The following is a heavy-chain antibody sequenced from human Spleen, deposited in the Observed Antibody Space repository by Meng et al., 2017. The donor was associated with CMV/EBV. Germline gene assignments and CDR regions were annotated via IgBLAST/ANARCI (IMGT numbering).Heavy chain of an antibody. D-gene: IGHD4-11*01. CDR3: ARGEYSNYHQYYYAMDV. CDR1: GFTVSSNY. Sequence: GESLKISCAASGFTVSSNYMSWVRQAPGKGLEWVSVIYSGGSTYYADSVKGRFTISRDNSKNTLYLQMNSLRAEDTAVYYCARGEYSNYHQYYYAMDVWGQGTTVTVSS. V-gene: IGHV3-66*02. J-gene: IGHJ6*02. CDR2: IYSGGST.